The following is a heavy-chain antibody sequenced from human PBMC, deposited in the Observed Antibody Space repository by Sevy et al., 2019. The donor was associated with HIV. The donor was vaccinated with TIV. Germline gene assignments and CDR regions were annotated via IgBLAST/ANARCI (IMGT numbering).Heavy chain of an antibody. V-gene: IGHV3-7*01. CDR1: GFPFSDSW. D-gene: IGHD1-26*01. Sequence: GGSLRLSCAASGFPFSDSWMTWVRQAPGKGLEWVANIKQEGTEKHYVDSMKGRFTISRDNAKNTLYLQMDSLRVDDTAAYFCARELGGSLIFVYRGQGALVTGSS. J-gene: IGHJ4*02. CDR2: IKQEGTEK. CDR3: ARELGGSLIFVY.